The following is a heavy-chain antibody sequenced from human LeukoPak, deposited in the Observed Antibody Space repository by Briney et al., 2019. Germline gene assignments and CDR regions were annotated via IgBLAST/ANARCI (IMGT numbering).Heavy chain of an antibody. Sequence: GGSLRLSCAASGFTFSSYAMSWVRQAPGKGLEWVSSISGSGGTTYYADSVKGRYTISRDNPNNTLDLQMNSLTAEDTAVYYCAKGPVAVAGYYFDHWGQGTLVTVSS. J-gene: IGHJ4*02. CDR3: AKGPVAVAGYYFDH. D-gene: IGHD6-19*01. CDR2: ISGSGGTT. V-gene: IGHV3-23*01. CDR1: GFTFSSYA.